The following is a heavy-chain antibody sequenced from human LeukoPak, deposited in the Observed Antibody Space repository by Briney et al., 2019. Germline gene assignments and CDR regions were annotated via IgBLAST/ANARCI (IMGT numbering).Heavy chain of an antibody. D-gene: IGHD3-22*01. J-gene: IGHJ4*02. Sequence: SEALSLTCTVSGGSISSYYWSWIRQPPGKGLEWIGYIYYSGSTNYNPSLKSRVTISVGTSKNQFSLKLSSVTAADTAVYYCARHGDTYYYDSSGEFDYWGQGTLVTVSS. V-gene: IGHV4-59*01. CDR1: GGSISSYY. CDR3: ARHGDTYYYDSSGEFDY. CDR2: IYYSGST.